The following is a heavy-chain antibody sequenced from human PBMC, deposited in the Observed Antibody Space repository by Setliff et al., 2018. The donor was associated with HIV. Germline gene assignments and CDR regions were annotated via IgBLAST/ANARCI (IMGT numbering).Heavy chain of an antibody. CDR2: INPNSGGT. Sequence: ASVKVSCKASGNTFTGHYMHWVRQAPGQGLEWMGWINPNSGGTNYAQKFQGRVTMTRDTSISTAYMELSRLRSDDTAVYYCARGYCSGGSCYAPFDYWGQGTLVTVSS. J-gene: IGHJ4*02. CDR1: GNTFTGHY. CDR3: ARGYCSGGSCYAPFDY. V-gene: IGHV1-2*02. D-gene: IGHD2-15*01.